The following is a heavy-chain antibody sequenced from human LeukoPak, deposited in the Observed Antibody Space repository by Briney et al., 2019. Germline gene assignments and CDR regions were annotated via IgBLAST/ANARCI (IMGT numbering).Heavy chain of an antibody. CDR2: IYYSGST. Sequence: PSETLSLTCTVSGGSITRYYWSWIRQPPGKGLEWIGYIYYSGSTDYNPSLKSRVTISVDTSKNKFSLKLSSVTAADTAVYYCASMLGSRWQLGHWGQGTLVTVSS. CDR1: GGSITRYY. CDR3: ASMLGSRWQLGH. V-gene: IGHV4-59*08. D-gene: IGHD6-13*01. J-gene: IGHJ4*02.